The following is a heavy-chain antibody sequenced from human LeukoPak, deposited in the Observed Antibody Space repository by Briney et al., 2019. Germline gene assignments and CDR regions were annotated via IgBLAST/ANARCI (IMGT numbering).Heavy chain of an antibody. V-gene: IGHV1-18*01. D-gene: IGHD1-7*01. CDR3: ARDEPITGTTSHADY. Sequence: ASVKVSCKAYGYTFTSYGISWVRQAPGQGLEWMGWISAYNGNTNYAQKLQGRVTMTTDTSTRTAYMELRSLRSDDTAVYYCARDEPITGTTSHADYWGQGTLVTVSS. CDR1: GYTFTSYG. CDR2: ISAYNGNT. J-gene: IGHJ4*02.